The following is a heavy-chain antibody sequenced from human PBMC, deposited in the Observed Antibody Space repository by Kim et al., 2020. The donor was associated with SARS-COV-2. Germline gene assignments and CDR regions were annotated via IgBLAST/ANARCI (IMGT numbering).Heavy chain of an antibody. CDR2: ISYDGSNK. J-gene: IGHJ4*02. CDR3: AKGSAGTLDY. CDR1: GFTFSSYG. Sequence: GGSLRLSCAASGFTFSSYGMHWVRQAPGKGLEWVAVISYDGSNKYYADSVKGRFTISRDNSKNTLYLQMNSLRAEDTAVYYCAKGSAGTLDYWGQGTLVTVSS. D-gene: IGHD6-13*01. V-gene: IGHV3-30*18.